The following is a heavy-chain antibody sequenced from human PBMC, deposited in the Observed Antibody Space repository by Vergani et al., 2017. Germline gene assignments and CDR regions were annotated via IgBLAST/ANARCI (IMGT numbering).Heavy chain of an antibody. CDR1: GGTFSSYA. V-gene: IGHV1-69*01. J-gene: IGHJ5*02. CDR3: ARYSSPNDYVWGSYRYWFDP. Sequence: QVQLVQSGAGVKKPGSSVKVSCKASGGTFSSYAISWVRQAPGQGLEWMGGIIPIFGTANYAQKFQGRVTITADESTSTAYMELSSLRSEDTAVYYCARYSSPNDYVWGSYRYWFDPWGQGTLVTVSA. CDR2: IIPIFGTA. D-gene: IGHD3-16*02.